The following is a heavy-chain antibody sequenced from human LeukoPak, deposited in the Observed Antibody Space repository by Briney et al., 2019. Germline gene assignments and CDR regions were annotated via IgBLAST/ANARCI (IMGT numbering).Heavy chain of an antibody. D-gene: IGHD5-18*01. CDR1: GGSISSSSAY. Sequence: SETLSLTCTVSGGSISSSSAYWGWIRQPPGKGLEWIGSIYYSKNTYYNPFLKSRVTISADTSKNQFSLTLGSVSATDTAVYYCVSPRGFSYGYFDYWGQGTLVTVSS. V-gene: IGHV4-39*01. CDR2: IYYSKNT. CDR3: VSPRGFSYGYFDY. J-gene: IGHJ4*02.